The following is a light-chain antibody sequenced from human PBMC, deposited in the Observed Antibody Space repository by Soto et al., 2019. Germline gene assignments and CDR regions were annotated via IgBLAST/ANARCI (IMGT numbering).Light chain of an antibody. J-gene: IGKJ1*01. CDR1: QSVSSY. CDR3: QQYNNWPPWT. CDR2: GAS. V-gene: IGKV3-15*01. Sequence: EIVLTQSPATLSWSPVEIATLSCRASQSVSSYLAWYQQKPGQAPRLLIYGASTRATGIPARFSGSGSGTEFTLTISSLQSEDFAVYYCQQYNNWPPWTFGQGTKVDIK.